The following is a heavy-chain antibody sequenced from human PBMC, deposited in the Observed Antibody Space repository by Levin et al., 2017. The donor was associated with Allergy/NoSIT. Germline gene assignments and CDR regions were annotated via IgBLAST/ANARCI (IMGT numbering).Heavy chain of an antibody. CDR1: GFNFRSYW. CDR2: SDSDGSST. D-gene: IGHD2-2*03. CDR3: VRDGYCSSTSCEYYYGMDV. V-gene: IGHV3-74*01. Sequence: PGESLKISCAASGFNFRSYWMHWVRQAPGKGLVWVSRSDSDGSSTSYADSVKGRFTISRDNAKNTMYLQMNSLRAEDTAVYYCVRDGYCSSTSCEYYYGMDVWGQGTTVTVSS. J-gene: IGHJ6*02.